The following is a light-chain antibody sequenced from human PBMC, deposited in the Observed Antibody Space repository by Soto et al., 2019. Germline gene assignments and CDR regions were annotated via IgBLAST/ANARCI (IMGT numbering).Light chain of an antibody. V-gene: IGKV1-39*01. CDR3: QQSYSTPRT. Sequence: DFQMTQSPSSLSASVGDRVTITCRASQSISNYLNWYQQKPGKAPKLLIYGASSLQSGVPSRFSGSGSGTDFTLTICSLQPEDLATYYCQQSYSTPRTFGQGTKLEIK. J-gene: IGKJ2*01. CDR1: QSISNY. CDR2: GAS.